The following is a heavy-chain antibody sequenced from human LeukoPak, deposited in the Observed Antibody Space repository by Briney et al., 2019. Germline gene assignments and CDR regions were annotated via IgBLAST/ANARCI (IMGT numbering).Heavy chain of an antibody. CDR1: GYTFTSYD. CDR2: MNPNSGNT. CDR3: ARGNVLRFLEWLHNDYYYGMDV. Sequence: ASVKVSCKASGYTFTSYDINWVRQATGQGLEWMGWMNPNSGNTGYAQKFQGRVTMTRNTSISTAYMELSSLRSEDTAVYYCARGNVLRFLEWLHNDYYYGMDVWGQGTTVTVSS. D-gene: IGHD3-3*01. V-gene: IGHV1-8*01. J-gene: IGHJ6*02.